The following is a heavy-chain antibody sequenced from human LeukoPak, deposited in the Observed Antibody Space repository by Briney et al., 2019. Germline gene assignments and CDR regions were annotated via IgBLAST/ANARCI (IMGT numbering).Heavy chain of an antibody. CDR1: GYSFTSHY. V-gene: IGHV1-46*01. CDR2: INPSGSST. Sequence: ASVKVSCKASGYSFTSHYMHWVRQAPGQGLEWMGLINPSGSSTLYAQKFQGRVTMTRDMSTTTDYMELSSLRSEDTAVYYCARGPGGRSGYYPLEDYYYYYYMDVWGKGTTVTVSS. CDR3: ARGPGGRSGYYPLEDYYYYYYMDV. J-gene: IGHJ6*03. D-gene: IGHD3-22*01.